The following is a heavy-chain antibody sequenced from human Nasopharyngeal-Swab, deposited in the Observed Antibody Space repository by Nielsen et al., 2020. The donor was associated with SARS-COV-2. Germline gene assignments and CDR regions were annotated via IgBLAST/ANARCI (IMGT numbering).Heavy chain of an antibody. CDR1: GFSLSTSEMC. CDR2: IDSEDDR. J-gene: IGHJ4*02. V-gene: IGHV2-70*13. Sequence: SGPTLVKPTQTLTLTCTFSGFSLSTSEMCVSWIRQPTGKALECLALIDSEDDRYYTTSLKARLTLSKDTSKNQGVLTMTNMDPVDTATYYCARIPPLDYHFDSWSQGTLVTVSS. CDR3: ARIPPLDYHFDS. D-gene: IGHD3/OR15-3a*01.